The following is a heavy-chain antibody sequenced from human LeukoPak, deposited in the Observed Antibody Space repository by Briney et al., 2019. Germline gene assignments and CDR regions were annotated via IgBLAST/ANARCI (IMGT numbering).Heavy chain of an antibody. Sequence: SETLSLTCTVSGGSISSYYWSWIRQPPGKGLEWIGYIYYSGSTNYNPSLKSRVTLSVDHSKNQFSLKLSSVTPADPAVYYCARGLGFGANWFEPWGQGTLVTVPS. V-gene: IGHV4-59*01. J-gene: IGHJ5*02. CDR3: ARGLGFGANWFEP. CDR2: IYYSGST. D-gene: IGHD3-10*01. CDR1: GGSISSYY.